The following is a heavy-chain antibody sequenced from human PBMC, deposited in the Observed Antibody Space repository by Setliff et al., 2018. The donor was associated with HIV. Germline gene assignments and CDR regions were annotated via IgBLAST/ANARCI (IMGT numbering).Heavy chain of an antibody. D-gene: IGHD6-13*01. CDR3: ARDQGRPTGSWWDQASSWYLDS. J-gene: IGHJ5*01. CDR1: GGSISTYY. Sequence: KASETLSLTCTVSGGSISTYYWSWIRQPPGKGLEWIGSIYFTGSSDNNPSLKSRVTLSVDTSKHQFSLKLTSVTAADTAIYFCARDQGRPTGSWWDQASSWYLDSWGQGVLVTVSS. V-gene: IGHV4-59*12. CDR2: IYFTGSS.